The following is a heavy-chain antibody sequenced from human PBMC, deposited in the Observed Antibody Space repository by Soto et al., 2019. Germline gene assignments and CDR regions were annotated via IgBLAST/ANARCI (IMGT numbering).Heavy chain of an antibody. V-gene: IGHV3-7*01. Sequence: EVHLVESGGGLVQPGGSLRLSCAASGFRFSTYWMTWVRQAPGKGLEWVANIKQDGNEKYYVDSVKGRFTISRDNYKNTLYLQKNSLRREDTAMYLCERPGNTIVQRTPLYYWGQGTLVHVSS. CDR1: GFRFSTYW. CDR2: IKQDGNEK. J-gene: IGHJ4*02. CDR3: ERPGNTIVQRTPLYY. D-gene: IGHD3-10*01.